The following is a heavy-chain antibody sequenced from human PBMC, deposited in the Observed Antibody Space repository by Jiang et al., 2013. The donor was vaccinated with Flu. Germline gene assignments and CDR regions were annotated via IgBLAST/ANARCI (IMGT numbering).Heavy chain of an antibody. CDR3: ARDPLNPYGMDV. CDR2: INPNTGDT. J-gene: IGHJ6*02. Sequence: SCKASGFTFTGYYMHWVRQAPGQGLEWMGWINPNTGDTNYAQKFQGWVTMTRDTSISTAYMELTSLKSDDTAVYYCARDPLNPYGMDVWGQGTTVTVSS. CDR1: GFTFTGYY. V-gene: IGHV1-2*04.